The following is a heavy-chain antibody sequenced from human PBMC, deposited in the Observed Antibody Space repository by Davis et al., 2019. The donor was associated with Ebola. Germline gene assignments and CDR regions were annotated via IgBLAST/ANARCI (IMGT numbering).Heavy chain of an antibody. Sequence: GESLKISCAASGFTFSDAWMSWVRQAPGKGLEWVSAISGSGGTTYYAGSVKGRFTVSRDNSKKTMYLQMNSLRAEDTAVYYCARRNLTIFGVVIIAYDAFDIWGQGTMVTVSS. CDR2: ISGSGGTT. CDR1: GFTFSDAW. V-gene: IGHV3-23*01. CDR3: ARRNLTIFGVVIIAYDAFDI. D-gene: IGHD3-3*01. J-gene: IGHJ3*02.